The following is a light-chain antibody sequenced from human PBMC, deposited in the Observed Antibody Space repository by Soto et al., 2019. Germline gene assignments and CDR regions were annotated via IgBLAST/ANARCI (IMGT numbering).Light chain of an antibody. CDR3: QQYNNWPSIT. J-gene: IGKJ5*01. Sequence: EIVMTQSPATLSVSPGERATLSCRASQSVRNNLAWYQQKPGQAPRLLIYGASTRATGIPARLSGRGSGTEFTLTISSLQSEDFAVYYCQQYNNWPSITFGQGTRLEIK. CDR2: GAS. CDR1: QSVRNN. V-gene: IGKV3-15*01.